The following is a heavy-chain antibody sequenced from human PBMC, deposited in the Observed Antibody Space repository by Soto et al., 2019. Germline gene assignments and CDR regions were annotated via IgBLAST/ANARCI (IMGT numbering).Heavy chain of an antibody. CDR2: IYTGGYT. D-gene: IGHD6-19*01. J-gene: IGHJ4*02. CDR3: ARGRIAVAGHYSFDL. Sequence: EVQLVESGGGLIQPGGSLRLSCTASGFTVSSNYMSWVRQAPGKGLEWVSVIYTGGYTYYADSVKGRFTISRDNSKTTLSLQMNSLRAEDTAVYFCARGRIAVAGHYSFDLWGQGTLVNVSS. V-gene: IGHV3-53*01. CDR1: GFTVSSNY.